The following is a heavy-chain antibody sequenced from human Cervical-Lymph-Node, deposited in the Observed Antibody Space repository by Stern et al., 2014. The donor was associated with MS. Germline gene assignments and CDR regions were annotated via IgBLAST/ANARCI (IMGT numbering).Heavy chain of an antibody. CDR1: GFTFSSYD. CDR2: IGTAGDK. J-gene: IGHJ4*02. CDR3: ARGMGTAGYYYDY. V-gene: IGHV3-13*01. Sequence: VQLVESGGGLVQPGGSLRLSCAASGFTFSSYDMHWVRQATGKGLEWVSAIGTAGDKYYTGYVKGRFTISRENAKNSLYLQMNSLRAGDTAVYYCARGMGTAGYYYDYRGQGTLVTVSS. D-gene: IGHD3-22*01.